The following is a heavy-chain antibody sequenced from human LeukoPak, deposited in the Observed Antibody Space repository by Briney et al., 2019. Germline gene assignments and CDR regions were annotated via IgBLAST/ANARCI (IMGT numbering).Heavy chain of an antibody. D-gene: IGHD4-17*01. Sequence: GGSLRLSYAASGFTFSNYGVHWVRQAPGKGLEWVAVISNDGSNKYYADSVKGRFTISRDNSKNTLYMQMNSLRAEDTALYYCAKATTVIDYWGQGTLVTVSS. J-gene: IGHJ4*02. CDR2: ISNDGSNK. CDR1: GFTFSNYG. CDR3: AKATTVIDY. V-gene: IGHV3-30*18.